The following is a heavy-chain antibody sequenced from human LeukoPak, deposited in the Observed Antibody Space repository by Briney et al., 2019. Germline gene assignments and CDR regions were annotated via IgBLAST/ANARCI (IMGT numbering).Heavy chain of an antibody. V-gene: IGHV4-59*01. D-gene: IGHD3-3*01. Sequence: PSETLSLTCTVSGGSISGYYWSWIRQPPGKGLEWITYIYYTGSTNYNPSLKSRVTISVDTSKNQFSLKLSSVTAADTAVYYCARVVRFSPDYYYYYYMDVWGKGTTVTVSS. J-gene: IGHJ6*03. CDR1: GGSISGYY. CDR2: IYYTGST. CDR3: ARVVRFSPDYYYYYYMDV.